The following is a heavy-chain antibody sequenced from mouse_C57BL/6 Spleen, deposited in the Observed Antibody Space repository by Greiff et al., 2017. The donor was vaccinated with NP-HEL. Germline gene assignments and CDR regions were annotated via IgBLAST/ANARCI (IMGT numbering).Heavy chain of an antibody. CDR1: GFTFSSYT. J-gene: IGHJ1*03. Sequence: EVNLVESGGGLVKPGGSLKLSCAASGFTFSSYTMSWVRQTPEKRLEWVATISGGGGNTYYPDSVKGRFTISRDNAKNTLYLQMSSLRSEDTALYYCARFATVVATRYFDVWGTGTTVTVSS. D-gene: IGHD1-1*01. CDR2: ISGGGGNT. CDR3: ARFATVVATRYFDV. V-gene: IGHV5-9*01.